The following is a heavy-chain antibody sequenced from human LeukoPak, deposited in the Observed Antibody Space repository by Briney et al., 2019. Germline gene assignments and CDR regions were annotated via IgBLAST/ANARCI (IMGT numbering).Heavy chain of an antibody. J-gene: IGHJ4*02. D-gene: IGHD1-20*01. CDR2: IYYGGST. V-gene: IGHV4-59*01. Sequence: PSETLSLTCSVSGGSISSYYWSWIRQPPGKGLEWIGYIYYGGSTNSNPFLKSRVTISADTSKNLFSLKLSSVTAADTAVYYCARDYNWNFDYWGQGTLVTVSS. CDR1: GGSISSYY. CDR3: ARDYNWNFDY.